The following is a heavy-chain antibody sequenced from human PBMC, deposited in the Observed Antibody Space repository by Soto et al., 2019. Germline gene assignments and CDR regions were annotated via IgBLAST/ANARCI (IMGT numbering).Heavy chain of an antibody. J-gene: IGHJ4*02. CDR2: IFHGGST. V-gene: IGHV4-34*12. CDR1: DGSFSGYY. CDR3: ARTHYDSNTFYSFFDY. Sequence: ASETLSLTCAVYDGSFSGYYWSWIRQPPGKGLEWIGQIFHGGSTNYSPSLKSRVTISLDTSRKQFFLELTSVTAADTAVYYCARTHYDSNTFYSFFDYWGQGTLVTV. D-gene: IGHD3-22*01.